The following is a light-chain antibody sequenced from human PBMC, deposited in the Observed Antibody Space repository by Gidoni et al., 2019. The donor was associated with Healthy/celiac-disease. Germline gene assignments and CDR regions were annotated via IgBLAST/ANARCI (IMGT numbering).Light chain of an antibody. V-gene: IGLV3-1*01. CDR3: QAWDSTTAV. J-gene: IGLJ3*02. Sequence: SYELTQPPSVSVSPGQTASITCSGDKLGDKYASWYQHKPGQSPVLVIHQDSTRPSGIPERFSGSNSGNTATLTISGTQALDEADYFCQAWDSTTAVFGGGTKLTVL. CDR2: QDS. CDR1: KLGDKY.